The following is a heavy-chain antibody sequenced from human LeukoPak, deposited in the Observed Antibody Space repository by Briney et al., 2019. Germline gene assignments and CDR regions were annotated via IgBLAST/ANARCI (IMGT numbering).Heavy chain of an antibody. CDR1: GFTFKNYA. CDR3: AKWAYYDFWSGHYKSHFDS. V-gene: IGHV3-23*01. CDR2: IRDSGNGT. Sequence: GGSLRLSCVVSGFTFKNYAMSWVRQAPGKGPECVSSIRDSGNGTDYAESVKGRFTVSRDNSKNTLYLHMNTLSAEDTAVYYCAKWAYYDFWSGHYKSHFDSWGQGTLVTVSP. D-gene: IGHD3-3*01. J-gene: IGHJ4*02.